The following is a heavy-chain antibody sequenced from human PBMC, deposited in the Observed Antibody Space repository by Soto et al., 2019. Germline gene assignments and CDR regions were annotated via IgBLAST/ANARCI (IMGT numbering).Heavy chain of an antibody. D-gene: IGHD2-15*01. Sequence: GGSLRRSCAASGLNFRSYSMHWVRQASGNRLEWGSSISSSSSYIYYADSVKGRFTISRDNAKNSLYLQMNSLRAEDTAVHYCARGWSPDLSTLLTIPKLDPWAQGTLVTVSS. V-gene: IGHV3-21*01. CDR2: ISSSSSYI. CDR3: ARGWSPDLSTLLTIPKLDP. J-gene: IGHJ5*02. CDR1: GLNFRSYS.